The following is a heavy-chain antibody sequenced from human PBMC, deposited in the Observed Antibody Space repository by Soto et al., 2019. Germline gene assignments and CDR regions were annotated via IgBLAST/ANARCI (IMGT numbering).Heavy chain of an antibody. CDR2: IYHSGST. CDR3: ARVTGGVRGYFDY. CDR1: GGSISSSNW. Sequence: QVQLQESGPGLVKPSGTLSLTCAVSGGSISSSNWWSWVRQPPGKGLEWIGEIYHSGSTNHNPSLKTRVTISVDKSKNQFSLKLSSVTAADAAVYYCARVTGGVRGYFDYWGQGTLVTVSS. D-gene: IGHD2-8*02. V-gene: IGHV4-4*02. J-gene: IGHJ4*02.